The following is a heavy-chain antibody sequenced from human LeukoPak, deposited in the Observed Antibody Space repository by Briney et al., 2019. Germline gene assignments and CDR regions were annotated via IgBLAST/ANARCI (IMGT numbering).Heavy chain of an antibody. Sequence: PSETLSLTCTVSGGSISSYYWSWIRQPAGKGLEWIGRIYTSGSTNFNPPLKSRVTMSVDTSKNQFSLKLSSVTAADTAVYYCARVAGCSSTSCSPDAFDIWGQGTMVTVSS. CDR1: GGSISSYY. J-gene: IGHJ3*02. D-gene: IGHD2-2*01. CDR2: IYTSGST. CDR3: ARVAGCSSTSCSPDAFDI. V-gene: IGHV4-4*07.